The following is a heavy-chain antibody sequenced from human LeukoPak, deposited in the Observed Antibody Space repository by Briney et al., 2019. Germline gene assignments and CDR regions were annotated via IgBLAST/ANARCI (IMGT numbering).Heavy chain of an antibody. CDR3: ARDLIADYVWGSYRYSDAFDI. V-gene: IGHV4-34*01. CDR2: INHSGST. CDR1: GGPFSGYY. D-gene: IGHD3-16*02. J-gene: IGHJ3*02. Sequence: SETLSLTCAVYGGPFSGYYWSWIRQPPGKGLEWIGEINHSGSTNYNPSLKSRVTISVDTSKNQFSLKLSSVTAADTAVYYCARDLIADYVWGSYRYSDAFDIWGQGTMVTVSS.